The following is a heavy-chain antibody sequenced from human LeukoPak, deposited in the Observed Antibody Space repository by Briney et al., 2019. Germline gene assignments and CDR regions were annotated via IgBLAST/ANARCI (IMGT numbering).Heavy chain of an antibody. CDR2: IKPDGSET. Sequence: GGSLRLSCAASGFMFNDYWMMWVRQAPGEGLEWAANIKPDGSETYYMGSVRGRFTISRDNAKNLLYLQMNNLRGEDTAVYYCGGFEYEAGLGWWGQGTLVAVST. CDR3: GGFEYEAGLGW. D-gene: IGHD6-19*01. CDR1: GFMFNDYW. J-gene: IGHJ4*02. V-gene: IGHV3-7*01.